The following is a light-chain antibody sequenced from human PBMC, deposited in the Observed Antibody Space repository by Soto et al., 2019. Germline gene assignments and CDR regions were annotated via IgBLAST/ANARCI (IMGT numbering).Light chain of an antibody. J-gene: IGKJ2*01. CDR2: WAS. CDR1: QSVLFRSNNKHS. Sequence: DIVMTQSPDSLAVSLGERATINCKSSQSVLFRSNNKHSLSWFQQKPGQPPKVLIYWASIRDSGVPDRFSGSVSGTDFTLTIDDLQAEDVAVYYCQQYYGTPYTFGQGTQLEIK. V-gene: IGKV4-1*01. CDR3: QQYYGTPYT.